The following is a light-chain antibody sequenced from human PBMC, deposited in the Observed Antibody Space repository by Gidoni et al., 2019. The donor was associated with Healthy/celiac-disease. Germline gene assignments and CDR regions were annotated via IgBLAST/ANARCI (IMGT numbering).Light chain of an antibody. Sequence: SYELTQPPSVSVSTGQTASITCSGYKLGDKYACWYKQKPGQSPVLVIYQDSKRPSGIPERFSGSNSGNTATLTISGTQAMEEADYYCQACDSSNVVVGGGTKLTVL. V-gene: IGLV3-1*01. J-gene: IGLJ2*01. CDR1: KLGDKY. CDR2: QDS. CDR3: QACDSSNVV.